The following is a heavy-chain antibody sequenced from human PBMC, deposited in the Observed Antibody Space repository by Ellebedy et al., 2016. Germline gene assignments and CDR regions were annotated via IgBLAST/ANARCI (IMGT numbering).Heavy chain of an antibody. J-gene: IGHJ4*02. CDR3: ARGLSGIYYVSDY. CDR1: GFTFSSYA. V-gene: IGHV3-48*04. D-gene: IGHD1-26*01. CDR2: ISSSSSTT. Sequence: GGSLRLSXAASGFTFSSYAMSWVRQAPGKGLEWVSYISSSSSTTYYADSVKGRFTISRDNAKNSLSLQMNSLRAEDTAVYYCARGLSGIYYVSDYWGQGTLVTVSS.